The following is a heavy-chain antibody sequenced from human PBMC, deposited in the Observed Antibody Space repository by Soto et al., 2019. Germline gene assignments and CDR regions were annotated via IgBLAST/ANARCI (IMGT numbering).Heavy chain of an antibody. Sequence: EVQLVESGGGLVKPGGSLRLSCAASGFTFSNAWMSWVRQAPGKGLEWVGRIKSKTDGGTTDYAAPVKGRFTISRDDSKNTLYLQMNSLKTEDTAVYYCTTDYPMITFGVDYWGQGTLVTVSS. J-gene: IGHJ4*02. D-gene: IGHD3-16*01. CDR1: GFTFSNAW. V-gene: IGHV3-15*01. CDR3: TTDYPMITFGVDY. CDR2: IKSKTDGGTT.